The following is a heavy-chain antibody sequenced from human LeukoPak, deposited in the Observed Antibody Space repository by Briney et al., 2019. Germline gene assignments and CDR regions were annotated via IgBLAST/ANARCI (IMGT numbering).Heavy chain of an antibody. CDR1: GYTFTSYG. Sequence: ASVKVSCKASGYTFTSYGISWVRQAPGQGREWMGWISAYNGNTNYAQKLQGRVIMTTDTSTSTAYMELRSLRSDDTAVYYCARDRAAAGTEDWFDPWGQGTLVTVSS. V-gene: IGHV1-18*01. CDR3: ARDRAAAGTEDWFDP. D-gene: IGHD6-13*01. J-gene: IGHJ5*02. CDR2: ISAYNGNT.